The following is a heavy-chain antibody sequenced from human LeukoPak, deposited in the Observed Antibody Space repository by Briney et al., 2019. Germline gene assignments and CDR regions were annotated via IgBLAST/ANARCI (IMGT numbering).Heavy chain of an antibody. Sequence: ISCXGSGSSFTSYWIGWGRQLPGKGLEWMGIIYPGDSDTRYSPSFQGQVTISADKSISTAYLQWSSLKASDTAMYYCARQSGDYGDYWGQGTLVTVSS. CDR3: ARQSGDYGDY. CDR2: IYPGDSDT. V-gene: IGHV5-51*01. CDR1: GSSFTSYW. J-gene: IGHJ4*02. D-gene: IGHD4-17*01.